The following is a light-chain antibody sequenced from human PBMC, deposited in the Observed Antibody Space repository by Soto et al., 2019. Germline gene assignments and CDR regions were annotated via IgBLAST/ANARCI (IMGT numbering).Light chain of an antibody. CDR2: GAS. CDR3: QQDGSSPVT. Sequence: EIVLTQSPGTLSLSPGERATLSCRASQSVSSSYLDWYQQKPGQAPRLLIYGASSRATGIPDRFSGSGSGTDFTLAISRLEPEDFAVYYCQQDGSSPVTFGQGTKVESK. J-gene: IGKJ1*01. V-gene: IGKV3-20*01. CDR1: QSVSSSY.